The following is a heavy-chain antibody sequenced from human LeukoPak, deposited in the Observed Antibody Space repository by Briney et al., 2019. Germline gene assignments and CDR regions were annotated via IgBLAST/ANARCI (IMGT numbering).Heavy chain of an antibody. CDR3: ARQWEQNDY. V-gene: IGHV4-39*01. Sequence: SETLSLTCTVCGGSISSSSYYWGWIRQPPGKGLEWIGSIYYSGSTYYNPSLKSRVTISVDTSKNQFSLKLSSVTAADTAVYYCARQWEQNDYWGQRTLVTVSS. D-gene: IGHD1-26*01. CDR1: GGSISSSSYY. CDR2: IYYSGST. J-gene: IGHJ4*02.